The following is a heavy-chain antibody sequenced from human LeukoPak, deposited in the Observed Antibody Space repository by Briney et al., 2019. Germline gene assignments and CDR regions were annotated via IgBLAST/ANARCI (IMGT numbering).Heavy chain of an antibody. CDR2: ISGSGGST. CDR1: GFTFSSYS. D-gene: IGHD6-19*01. Sequence: GGSLRLSCAASGFTFSSYSMNWVRQAPGKGLEWVSAISGSGGSTYYADSVKGRFTISRDNSKNTLYLQMNSLRAEDTAVYYCAKVCIAVAGNWFDPWGQGTLVTVSS. V-gene: IGHV3-23*01. CDR3: AKVCIAVAGNWFDP. J-gene: IGHJ5*02.